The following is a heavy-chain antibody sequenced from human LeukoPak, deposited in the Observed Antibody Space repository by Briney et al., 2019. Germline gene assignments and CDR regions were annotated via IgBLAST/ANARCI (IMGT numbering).Heavy chain of an antibody. CDR2: IYSAGTT. D-gene: IGHD5-12*01. V-gene: IGHV4-4*07. CDR1: GGSMGSYY. CDR3: ARDKAWLDP. Sequence: SETLSLTXTVSGGSMGSYYWAWIRQPAGKGLEWIGRIYSAGTTTYNPALKSRVTMSIDMSKNQFSLTLRSMTAADTAVYYCARDKAWLDPWGQGTLVTVSS. J-gene: IGHJ5*02.